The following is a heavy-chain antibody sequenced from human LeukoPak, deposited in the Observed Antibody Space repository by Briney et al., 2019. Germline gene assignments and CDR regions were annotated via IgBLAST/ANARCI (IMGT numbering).Heavy chain of an antibody. D-gene: IGHD2-2*01. Sequence: GRSLRLSCAASGFTFSSYGMHWVRQAPGKGLEWVAVIWYDGSNKYYADSVKGRFTISRDNSKNTLYLQMNSLRAEDTAVYYCARDQYCSSTSSYDRAFDIWGQGTMVTVSS. CDR1: GFTFSSYG. CDR2: IWYDGSNK. J-gene: IGHJ3*02. CDR3: ARDQYCSSTSSYDRAFDI. V-gene: IGHV3-33*01.